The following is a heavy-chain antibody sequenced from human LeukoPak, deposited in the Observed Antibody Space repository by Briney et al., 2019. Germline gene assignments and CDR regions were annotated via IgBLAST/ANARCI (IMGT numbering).Heavy chain of an antibody. J-gene: IGHJ6*02. V-gene: IGHV3-30-3*01. Sequence: GGSLRLSCAGSGFTFSNYAMHWVRQAPGKGLEWVAVISHDSNNKYYADSVKGRFTISRDNSKNTLYLQMNSLRAEDTAVYYCARSGMDVWGQGTTVTVSS. CDR3: ARSGMDV. CDR2: ISHDSNNK. CDR1: GFTFSNYA.